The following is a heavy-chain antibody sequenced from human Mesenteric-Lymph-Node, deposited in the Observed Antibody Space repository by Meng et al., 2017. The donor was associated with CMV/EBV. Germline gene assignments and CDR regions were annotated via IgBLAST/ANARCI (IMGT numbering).Heavy chain of an antibody. V-gene: IGHV4-34*01. CDR2: INHSGST. CDR1: GGSFSGYY. Sequence: GQLHQGGAGLLKPSETLSVTCAVYGGSFSGYYWNWIRQSPEKGLEWIGEINHSGSTTYNPSFTSRIIISVDTSTNQISLNMSSVTAADTAVYYCARGSSYDILTGYFDYWGQGVLVTVSS. CDR3: ARGSSYDILTGYFDY. J-gene: IGHJ4*02. D-gene: IGHD3-9*01.